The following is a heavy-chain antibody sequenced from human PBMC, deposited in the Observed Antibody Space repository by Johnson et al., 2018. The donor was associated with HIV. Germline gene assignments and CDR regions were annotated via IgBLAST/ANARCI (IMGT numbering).Heavy chain of an antibody. CDR2: IWYDGSKK. J-gene: IGHJ3*02. CDR1: GFTFSSYG. Sequence: QMLLVESGGDVVRPGGSLRLSCVASGFTFSSYGMHWVRQTPGKGLQWVANIWYDGSKKFYADSVKGRFTISRDNSKNTLYLQMNSLRADDTAVYYCARDPSRSPGAFDIWGQGTMVTVSS. CDR3: ARDPSRSPGAFDI. V-gene: IGHV3-33*01.